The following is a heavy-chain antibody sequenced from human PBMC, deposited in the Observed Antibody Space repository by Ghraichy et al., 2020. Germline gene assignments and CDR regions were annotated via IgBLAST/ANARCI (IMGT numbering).Heavy chain of an antibody. Sequence: GGSLRLSCAASGFTVSSNYMSWVRQAPGKGLEWVSVIYSGGSTYYADSVKGRFTISRDNSKNTLYLQMNSLRAEDTAVYYCATDGSSSGIEGYSGYWGQGTLVTVSS. CDR1: GFTVSSNY. J-gene: IGHJ4*02. CDR2: IYSGGST. CDR3: ATDGSSSGIEGYSGY. D-gene: IGHD6-6*01. V-gene: IGHV3-53*01.